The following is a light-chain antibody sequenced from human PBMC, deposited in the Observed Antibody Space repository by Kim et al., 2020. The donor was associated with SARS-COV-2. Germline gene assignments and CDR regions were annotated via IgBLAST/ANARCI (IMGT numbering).Light chain of an antibody. CDR1: QSVLYNSNNKNY. V-gene: IGKV4-1*01. J-gene: IGKJ1*01. Sequence: DIVMTQSPDSLAVSLGERATINCKSSQSVLYNSNNKNYLAWFQQKPGQSPKLLISWASTRESGVPDRCSGSGSGTDFTLTISSLQAADVAGYYCQQYYSTPWTFGQGTKVDIK. CDR3: QQYYSTPWT. CDR2: WAS.